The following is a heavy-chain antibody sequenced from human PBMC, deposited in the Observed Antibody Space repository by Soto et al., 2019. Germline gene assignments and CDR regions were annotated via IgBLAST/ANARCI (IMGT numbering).Heavy chain of an antibody. Sequence: SETLSLTCAVSGGSISSGGYSWSWIRQPPGKGLEWIGYIYHSGSTYYNPSLKSRVTISVDRSKNQFSLKLSSVTAADTAVYYCARGSGYSSGYSFDYWGQGTLVTVSS. CDR3: ARGSGYSSGYSFDY. J-gene: IGHJ4*02. D-gene: IGHD6-19*01. CDR2: IYHSGST. CDR1: GGSISSGGYS. V-gene: IGHV4-30-2*01.